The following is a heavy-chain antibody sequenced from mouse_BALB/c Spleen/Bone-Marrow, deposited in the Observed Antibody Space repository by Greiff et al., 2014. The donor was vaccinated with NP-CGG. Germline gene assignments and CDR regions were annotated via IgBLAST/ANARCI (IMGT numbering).Heavy chain of an antibody. Sequence: VKLQESGPGLVAPSQSLSITCTVSGFSLTSYGVHWVRQPPGKGLEWLGVIWAGGSTNYNSALMSRLSISKDNSKSQVFLKKNSLQTDDTAMYYCARVTTATGGMDYWGQGTSVTVSS. CDR2: IWAGGST. V-gene: IGHV2-9*02. CDR1: GFSLTSYG. D-gene: IGHD1-2*01. J-gene: IGHJ4*01. CDR3: ARVTTATGGMDY.